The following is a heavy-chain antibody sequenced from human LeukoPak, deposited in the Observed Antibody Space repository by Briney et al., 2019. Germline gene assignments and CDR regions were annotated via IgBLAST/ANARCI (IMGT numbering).Heavy chain of an antibody. D-gene: IGHD2-15*01. J-gene: IGHJ4*02. CDR1: GFAFSTYA. Sequence: GGSLRLSCAASGFAFSTYAINWVRQAPGKGLEWVSFITSDSNTIYYADSMKGRFTISRDNAENSLYLQMNSLSAEDTAVYYCARDRMGGSFDYWGQGTLVTVSS. CDR2: ITSDSNTI. CDR3: ARDRMGGSFDY. V-gene: IGHV3-48*01.